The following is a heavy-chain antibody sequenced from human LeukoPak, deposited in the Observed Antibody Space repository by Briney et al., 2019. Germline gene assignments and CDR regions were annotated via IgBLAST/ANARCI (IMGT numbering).Heavy chain of an antibody. D-gene: IGHD6-13*01. CDR2: IYYSGST. CDR1: GGSISSSSYY. J-gene: IGHJ4*02. CDR3: ARTTAGFFVGYSSPKTLTPFDY. V-gene: IGHV4-39*01. Sequence: SETLSLTCTVSGGSISSSSYYWGWIRQPPGTGLEWIGSIYYSGSTYYNPSLKSRVTISVDTSKNQFSLKLSSVTAADTAVYYCARTTAGFFVGYSSPKTLTPFDYWGQGTLVTVSS.